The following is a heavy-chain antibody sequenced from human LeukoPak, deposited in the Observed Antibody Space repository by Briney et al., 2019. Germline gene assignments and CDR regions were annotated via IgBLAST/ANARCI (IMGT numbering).Heavy chain of an antibody. CDR1: EFTFSTYA. D-gene: IGHD3-10*01. J-gene: IGHJ6*03. CDR3: AINTMVRGIVVMDV. V-gene: IGHV3-66*01. Sequence: GGSLRLSCAASEFTFSTYAMSWVRQAPGKGLEWVSVIYSGGTIYYADSVKGRFTISRDNSKNTLHLQMNSLRVEDTAVYYCAINTMVRGIVVMDVWGKGTTVTISS. CDR2: IYSGGTI.